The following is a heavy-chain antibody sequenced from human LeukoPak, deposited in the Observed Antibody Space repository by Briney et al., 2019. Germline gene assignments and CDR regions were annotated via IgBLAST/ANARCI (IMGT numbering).Heavy chain of an antibody. Sequence: GRSLRLSCAASGFTFSSYGMHWVRQAPGKGLEWVAVIWYDGSNKYYADSVKDRFTISRDNSKNTLYLQMNSLRAEDTAVYYCARVGLGYGEALFYYYYGMDVWGQGTTVTVSS. CDR2: IWYDGSNK. CDR1: GFTFSSYG. D-gene: IGHD4-17*01. CDR3: ARVGLGYGEALFYYYYGMDV. V-gene: IGHV3-33*01. J-gene: IGHJ6*02.